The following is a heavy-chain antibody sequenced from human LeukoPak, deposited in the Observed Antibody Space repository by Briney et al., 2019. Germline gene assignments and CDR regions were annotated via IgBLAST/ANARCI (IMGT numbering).Heavy chain of an antibody. D-gene: IGHD5-12*01. V-gene: IGHV4-4*09. CDR1: GGSISSYY. Sequence: SETLSLTCTVSGGSISSYYWSWLRQPPGKGLEWIGYIYTSGSTNYNPSLKSRVTISVDTSKNQFSLKLSSVTAADTAVYYCARQVAENWFDPWGQGTLVTVSS. CDR3: ARQVAENWFDP. CDR2: IYTSGST. J-gene: IGHJ5*02.